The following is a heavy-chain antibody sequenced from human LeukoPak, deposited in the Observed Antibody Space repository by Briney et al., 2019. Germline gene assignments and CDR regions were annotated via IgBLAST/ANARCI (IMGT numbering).Heavy chain of an antibody. V-gene: IGHV4-59*08. CDR3: ARVSTYSSGWYGFDY. J-gene: IGHJ4*02. CDR2: IYYSGST. D-gene: IGHD6-19*01. Sequence: SETLSLTCTVSGGSISSYYWSWIRQPPGKGLEWIGYIYYSGSTNYNPSLKSRVTVSVDTSKNQFSLKLSSVAAADTAVYYCARVSTYSSGWYGFDYWGQGTLVTVSS. CDR1: GGSISSYY.